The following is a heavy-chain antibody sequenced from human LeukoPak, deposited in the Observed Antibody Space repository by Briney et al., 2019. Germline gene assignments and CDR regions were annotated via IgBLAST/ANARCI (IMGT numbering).Heavy chain of an antibody. J-gene: IGHJ2*01. CDR1: GGSFSGYY. D-gene: IGHD2-15*01. Sequence: SETLSLTCAVYGGSFSGYYWNWIRQPPGKGLEWIGEINHSGSTNYNPSLKSRVTISVDTSKNQFSLKLSSVTAADTAVYYCAIRGYCSGGSCYSIGYFDLWGRGTLVTVSS. CDR3: AIRGYCSGGSCYSIGYFDL. CDR2: INHSGST. V-gene: IGHV4-34*01.